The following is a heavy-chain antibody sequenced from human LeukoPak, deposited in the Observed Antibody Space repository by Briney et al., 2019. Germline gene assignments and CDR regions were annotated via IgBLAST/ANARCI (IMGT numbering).Heavy chain of an antibody. J-gene: IGHJ4*02. CDR2: ISTSGGTI. D-gene: IGHD3-10*01. V-gene: IGHV3-48*03. CDR1: GFTFSSHE. CDR3: ASVSEDTGEPGGY. Sequence: GGSLRLSCVASGFTFSSHEMNWVRQAPGKGPEWVSYISTSGGTIYYADSVKGRFTISRDNAKNSLYLQMHSLRAEDTAVYYCASVSEDTGEPGGYWGQGTLVTVSS.